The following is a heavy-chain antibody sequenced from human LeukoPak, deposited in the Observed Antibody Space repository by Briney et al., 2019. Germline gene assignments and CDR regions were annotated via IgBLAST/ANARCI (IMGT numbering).Heavy chain of an antibody. J-gene: IGHJ2*01. CDR2: INPNSGGT. CDR1: GYTFTCYY. D-gene: IGHD3-22*01. Sequence: ASVKVSCKASGYTFTCYYMHWVRQAPGQGLEWMGWINPNSGGTNYAQKFQGRVTMTRDTSISTAYMELSRLRSDDTAVYYCARGPITMIVVVITGFNWYFDLWGRGTLVTVSS. CDR3: ARGPITMIVVVITGFNWYFDL. V-gene: IGHV1-2*02.